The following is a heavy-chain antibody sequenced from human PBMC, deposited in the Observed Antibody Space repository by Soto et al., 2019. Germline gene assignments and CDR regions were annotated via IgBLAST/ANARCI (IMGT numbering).Heavy chain of an antibody. CDR1: GGSFSGYY. J-gene: IGHJ6*03. D-gene: IGHD3-10*01. CDR2: INHSGST. CDR3: ARKVTMVRGLTPDYYYYMDV. V-gene: IGHV4-34*01. Sequence: SETLSLTYAVYGGSFSGYYWSWIRQPPGKGLEWIGEINHSGSTNYNPSLKSRVTISVDTSKNQFSLKLSSVTAADTAVYYCARKVTMVRGLTPDYYYYMDVWGKGTTVT.